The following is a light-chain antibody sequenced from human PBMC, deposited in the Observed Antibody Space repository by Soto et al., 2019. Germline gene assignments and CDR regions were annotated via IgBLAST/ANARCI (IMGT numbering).Light chain of an antibody. J-gene: IGKJ1*01. Sequence: DIQMTPSPSSLSASEGDRVSITCRASQGIKNLLAWYQQKPGQLPRLLIFAASTLQSGVPSRFSGSGSGTDFTLTISSLQPEDAATYYCQKYFSAPPTFGQGTKGDIK. V-gene: IGKV1-27*01. CDR2: AAS. CDR3: QKYFSAPPT. CDR1: QGIKNL.